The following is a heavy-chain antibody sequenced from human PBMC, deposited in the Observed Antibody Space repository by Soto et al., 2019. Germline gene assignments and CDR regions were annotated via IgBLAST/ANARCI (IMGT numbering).Heavy chain of an antibody. CDR3: AKIFIRYDFWSGSALDY. Sequence: GSLRLSCSASGFTFSIYGMHLVLQAPGKGLEWVAVISYDGSNKYYADSVKGRFTISRDNSKNTLYLQMNSLRAEDTAVYYCAKIFIRYDFWSGSALDYWGQGTLVTVSS. J-gene: IGHJ4*02. CDR2: ISYDGSNK. CDR1: GFTFSIYG. V-gene: IGHV3-30*18. D-gene: IGHD3-3*01.